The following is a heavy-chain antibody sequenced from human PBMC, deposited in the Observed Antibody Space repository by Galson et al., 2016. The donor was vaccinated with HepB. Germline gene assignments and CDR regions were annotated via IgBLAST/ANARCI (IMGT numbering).Heavy chain of an antibody. CDR3: VGYGGNSV. J-gene: IGHJ4*02. D-gene: IGHD4-23*01. CDR2: IWYDGSNK. CDR1: GFTFSSYV. V-gene: IGHV3-33*03. Sequence: SLRLSCAASGFTFSSYVMTWVRQAPGKGLEWVAVIWYDGSNKYYADSVKGRFSVSRDNSKNIVYLQMNSLRADDTAVYYCVGYGGNSVWGQGTLVTVSS.